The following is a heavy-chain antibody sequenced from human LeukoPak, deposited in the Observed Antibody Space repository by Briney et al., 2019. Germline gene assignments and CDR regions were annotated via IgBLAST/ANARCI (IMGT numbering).Heavy chain of an antibody. V-gene: IGHV4-59*01. J-gene: IGHJ5*02. CDR3: ARVHAATNDL. CDR2: IYYSGST. Sequence: SETLSLTCTVSGGSMSSYYWRWVRQPPGKGLEWIGDIYYSGSTNYNPSFKSRVTLSVDTSKNQFSLKLSSVTAADPAVYYCARVHAATNDLWGPGTLVTVSS. CDR1: GGSMSSYY. D-gene: IGHD2-15*01.